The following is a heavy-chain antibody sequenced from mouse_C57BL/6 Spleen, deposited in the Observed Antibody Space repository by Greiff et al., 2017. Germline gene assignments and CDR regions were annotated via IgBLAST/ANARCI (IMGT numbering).Heavy chain of an antibody. CDR3: ARWLDSSGHYAMED. CDR2: IDPSDSET. Sequence: QVQLQQPGAELVRPGSSVKLSCKASGYTFTSYWMHWVKQRPIQGLEWIGNIDPSDSETHYNQKFKDKATLTVDKSSSTAYMQLSSLTSEDSAVYYCARWLDSSGHYAMEDWGQGASVTVSS. CDR1: GYTFTSYW. V-gene: IGHV1-52*01. D-gene: IGHD3-2*02. J-gene: IGHJ4*01.